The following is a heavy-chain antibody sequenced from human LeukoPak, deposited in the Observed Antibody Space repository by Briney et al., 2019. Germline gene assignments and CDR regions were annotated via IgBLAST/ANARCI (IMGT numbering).Heavy chain of an antibody. Sequence: SETLSLTCAVTGGSFSGHYWSWIRQSPGKGLEWIAEIRHNGSTNYNPSLKSRVTISVDTSKNQFSLKLSSVTAADTAVYYCARDGGDYDTGNWFDPWGQGTLVTVSS. CDR1: GGSFSGHY. CDR2: IRHNGST. CDR3: ARDGGDYDTGNWFDP. D-gene: IGHD4-17*01. J-gene: IGHJ5*02. V-gene: IGHV4-34*01.